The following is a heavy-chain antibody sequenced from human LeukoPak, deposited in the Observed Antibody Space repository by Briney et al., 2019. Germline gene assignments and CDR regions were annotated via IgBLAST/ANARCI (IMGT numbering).Heavy chain of an antibody. CDR3: ARDMTDIVVVPGPHYYYYYYMDV. J-gene: IGHJ6*03. CDR1: GYTFTGYY. D-gene: IGHD2-2*01. Sequence: ASVKVSCKASGYTFTGYYMHWVRQAPGQGLEWMGWMNPNSGNTGYAQKFQGRVTMTRNTSISTAYMELSSLRSEDTAVYYCARDMTDIVVVPGPHYYYYYYMDVWGKGTTVTVSS. CDR2: MNPNSGNT. V-gene: IGHV1-8*02.